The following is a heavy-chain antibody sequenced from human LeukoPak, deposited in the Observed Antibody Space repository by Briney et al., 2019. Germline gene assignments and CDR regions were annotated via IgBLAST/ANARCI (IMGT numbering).Heavy chain of an antibody. CDR1: GGSISSGGYY. D-gene: IGHD3-3*01. Sequence: PSETLSLTCTVSGGSISSGGYYWSWIRQPAGKGLEWIGRIYSSGSTNYNPSLKSRVTISVDTSKNQFSLKLSSVTAADTAVYYCARETIFYYFDYWGQGTLVTVSS. CDR2: IYSSGST. CDR3: ARETIFYYFDY. V-gene: IGHV4-61*02. J-gene: IGHJ4*02.